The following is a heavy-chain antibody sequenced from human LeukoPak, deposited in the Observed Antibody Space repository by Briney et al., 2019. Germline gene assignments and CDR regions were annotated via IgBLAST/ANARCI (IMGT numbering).Heavy chain of an antibody. V-gene: IGHV3-74*01. Sequence: GGSLRLSCAASGFTFSNFWMHWVRQVPGKGLVWVSRINSDATTTNYADSVKGRFTISRDNAKNTLYLQMNSLRAEDTAVYYCVRGDIPSYYDSSGYYTFDTWGQGNLAPVSS. CDR1: GFTFSNFW. CDR2: INSDATTT. D-gene: IGHD3-22*01. J-gene: IGHJ4*02. CDR3: VRGDIPSYYDSSGYYTFDT.